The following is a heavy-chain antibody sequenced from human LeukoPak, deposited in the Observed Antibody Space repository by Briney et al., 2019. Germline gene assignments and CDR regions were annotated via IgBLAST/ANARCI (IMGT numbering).Heavy chain of an antibody. J-gene: IGHJ4*02. D-gene: IGHD3-10*01. Sequence: KASETLSLTCTVSSGSISSTSYYWGWIRQPPGMGLEWIGSMHYSGSTYYNPSLKSRVTISVDTSKSQFSVKLSSVTAADTAVYYCAREMRSPRGGFDYWDQGTLVTVSS. CDR1: SGSISSTSYY. CDR2: MHYSGST. CDR3: AREMRSPRGGFDY. V-gene: IGHV4-39*07.